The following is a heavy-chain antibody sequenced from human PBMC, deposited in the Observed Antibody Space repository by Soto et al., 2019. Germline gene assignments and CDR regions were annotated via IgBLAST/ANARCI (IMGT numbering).Heavy chain of an antibody. CDR3: STGLGTYYSRFDY. V-gene: IGHV3-15*07. J-gene: IGHJ4*02. D-gene: IGHD3-10*01. CDR2: IKSGIDGEAT. CDR1: GFTFKRAW. Sequence: EVQLVESGGGLVKPGGSLTLSCAASGFTFKRAWMNWVRQAPGKGLECVGRIKSGIDGEATDYGAPVKGRFTISRDDSRNTLSLQMNSLKTEDTAIYYCSTGLGTYYSRFDYWGRGTLVTVSS.